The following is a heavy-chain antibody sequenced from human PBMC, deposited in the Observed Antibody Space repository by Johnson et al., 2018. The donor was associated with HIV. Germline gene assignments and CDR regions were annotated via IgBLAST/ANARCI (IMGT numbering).Heavy chain of an antibody. V-gene: IGHV3-66*01. CDR2: IYSGGST. CDR3: ASGHMWSAF. CDR1: GFSVSSNY. J-gene: IGHJ3*01. D-gene: IGHD2-21*01. Sequence: VQLVESGGGLVQPGGSLRLSCSASGFSVSSNYMSWVRQAPGKGLAWVSSIYSGGSTYYADSVKGRFTISRDDSKNTLYLQMNSLRAEDTAVYYCASGHMWSAFWGQGTMVTVSS.